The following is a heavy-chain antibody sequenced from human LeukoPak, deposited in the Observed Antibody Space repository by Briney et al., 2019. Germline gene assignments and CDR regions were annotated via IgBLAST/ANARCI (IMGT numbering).Heavy chain of an antibody. CDR2: IYYSGST. J-gene: IGHJ4*02. Sequence: SETLSLTCTVSGGSISSYYWSWIRQPPGKGLEWIGYIYYSGSTNYNPSLKSRVTISVDTSKNQFSLKLSSVTAADTAVYYCARLKYSSGWYRGEDYWGQGTLVTVSS. CDR1: GGSISSYY. D-gene: IGHD6-19*01. CDR3: ARLKYSSGWYRGEDY. V-gene: IGHV4-59*12.